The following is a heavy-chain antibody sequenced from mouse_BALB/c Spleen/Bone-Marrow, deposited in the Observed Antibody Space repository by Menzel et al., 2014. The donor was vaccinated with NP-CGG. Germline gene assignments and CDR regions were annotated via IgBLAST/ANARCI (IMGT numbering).Heavy chain of an antibody. J-gene: IGHJ4*01. CDR1: GYTFTSYW. CDR3: ARLTMITTDYAMDY. Sequence: QVQLQQSGAELVKPGASVKLSCKASGYTFTSYWMHWVKQRPGQGLEWIGEINPSNGRTNYNEKFKSKATLTVDKSSSTAYMQLSSLTSEDSAVYVCARLTMITTDYAMDYWGQGTSVTVSS. V-gene: IGHV1S81*02. D-gene: IGHD2-4*01. CDR2: INPSNGRT.